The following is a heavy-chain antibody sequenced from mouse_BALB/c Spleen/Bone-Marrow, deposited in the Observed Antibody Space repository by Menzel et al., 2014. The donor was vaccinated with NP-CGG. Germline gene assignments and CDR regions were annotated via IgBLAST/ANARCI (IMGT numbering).Heavy chain of an antibody. CDR3: ARQTYYDYDEYFDY. D-gene: IGHD2-4*01. CDR1: GFTFSSYG. CDR2: ISSGGSYT. V-gene: IGHV5-6*01. Sequence: EVMLVESRGDLVKPGGSLKLSCAASGFTFSSYGMSWVRQTPDKRLEWVATISSGGSYTYYPDSVKGRFTISRDNAKNTLYLQMSSLKSEDTAMYYCARQTYYDYDEYFDYWGQGTTLTVSS. J-gene: IGHJ2*01.